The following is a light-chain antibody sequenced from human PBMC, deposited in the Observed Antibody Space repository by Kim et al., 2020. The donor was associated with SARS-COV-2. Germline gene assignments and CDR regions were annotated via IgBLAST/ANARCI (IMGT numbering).Light chain of an antibody. Sequence: ALGQTVRNTCQGDSLRANYASWYQQKPGQAHVLVIYGKSYRPSGIPDRFSGSSSRNTASLTITGAQAEDEADYYCNSRDSSGNHWVFGGGTQLTVL. CDR1: SLRANY. CDR3: NSRDSSGNHWV. CDR2: GKS. J-gene: IGLJ3*02. V-gene: IGLV3-19*01.